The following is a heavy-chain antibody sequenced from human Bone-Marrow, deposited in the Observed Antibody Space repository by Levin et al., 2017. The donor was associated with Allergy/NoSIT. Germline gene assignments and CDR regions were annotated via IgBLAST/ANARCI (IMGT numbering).Heavy chain of an antibody. Sequence: GGSLRLSCAASGFTFSTYAMSWVRQAPGKGLEWVSAITGSGDSTYYADSVRGRFTISRDNSKNTLYLQMNSLRADDTALFYCAKDPVGTTRYFDLWGRGTLVTVSS. D-gene: IGHD1-26*01. CDR3: AKDPVGTTRYFDL. CDR1: GFTFSTYA. CDR2: ITGSGDST. V-gene: IGHV3-23*01. J-gene: IGHJ2*01.